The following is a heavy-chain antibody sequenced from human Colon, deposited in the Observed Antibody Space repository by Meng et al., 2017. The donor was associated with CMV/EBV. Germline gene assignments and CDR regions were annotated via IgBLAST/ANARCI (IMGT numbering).Heavy chain of an antibody. Sequence: GESLKISCKGSGYNFGNYWITWVRQMPGKGLEWMGIIYPGDSNTKYNPSFEGHVTLSADKSINTAFLQWNSLKASDTAMYYCARQVCSSNSCSLGNRWFDPWGQGTLVTAPQ. V-gene: IGHV5-51*01. CDR3: ARQVCSSNSCSLGNRWFDP. J-gene: IGHJ5*02. CDR2: IYPGDSNT. D-gene: IGHD2-2*01. CDR1: GYNFGNYW.